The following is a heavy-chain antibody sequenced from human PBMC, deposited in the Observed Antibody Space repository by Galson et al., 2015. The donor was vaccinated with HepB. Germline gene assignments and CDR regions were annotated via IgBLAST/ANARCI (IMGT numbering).Heavy chain of an antibody. D-gene: IGHD3-16*01. J-gene: IGHJ1*01. CDR2: INPNSGGT. CDR1: GSTFTGYY. V-gene: IGHV1-2*02. CDR3: AREAFLGY. Sequence: SVKVSCKASGSTFTGYYIHWVRQAPGQGLEWMGWINPNSGGTNYAQTFQGRVTMTRDTSISTAYMELSRLRSDDTAVYYCAREAFLGYWGQGTLVTVSS.